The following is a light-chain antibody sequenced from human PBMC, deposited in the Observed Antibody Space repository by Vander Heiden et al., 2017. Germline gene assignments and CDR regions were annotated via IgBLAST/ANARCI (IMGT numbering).Light chain of an antibody. CDR2: DDS. Sequence: SYVLTQPPSVSLAPQPTARITCGGNNIGSKSVHWYQQKPGQAPVLVVYDDSDGPSGIPERFSGSNSGNTATLTISRVEAGDEADYYCQVWDSSSDHVVFGGGTTLTVL. V-gene: IGLV3-21*02. CDR3: QVWDSSSDHVV. CDR1: NIGSKS. J-gene: IGLJ2*01.